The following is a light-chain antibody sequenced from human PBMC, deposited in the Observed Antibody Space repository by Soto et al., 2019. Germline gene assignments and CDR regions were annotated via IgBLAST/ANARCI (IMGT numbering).Light chain of an antibody. CDR2: VAS. V-gene: IGKV3-15*01. J-gene: IGKJ4*01. CDR3: QQYNNCPLT. CDR1: QSVSSN. Sequence: EIVMTQSPATLSVSPGERATLSCRASQSVSSNLAGYQQKPGQAPRLLIYVASTRATGIPARFSGSKSGTVFTINMSSMQSEDFVVYSWQQYNNCPLTFGGGTKVEIK.